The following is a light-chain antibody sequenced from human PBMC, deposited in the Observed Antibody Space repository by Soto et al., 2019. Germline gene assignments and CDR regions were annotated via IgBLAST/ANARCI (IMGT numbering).Light chain of an antibody. Sequence: QSVLTQPPSASGTPGQRVTISCSGSSSNIGSNSVNWYQQLPGTAHKLLIYSNDRRPSGVPDRFSGYKSGTSASLAISGLQSEDEADYYCAAWDDSLNGYVFGTGTKLTVL. CDR3: AAWDDSLNGYV. J-gene: IGLJ1*01. CDR1: SSNIGSNS. CDR2: SND. V-gene: IGLV1-44*01.